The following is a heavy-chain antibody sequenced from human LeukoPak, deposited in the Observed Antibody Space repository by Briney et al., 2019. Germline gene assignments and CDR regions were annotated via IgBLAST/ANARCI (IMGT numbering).Heavy chain of an antibody. Sequence: GGSLRLSCAASGFTFSSYGMHWVRQAPGKGLEWVAFIRYDGSNKYYADSVKGRFTISRDNSKNTLYLQMNSLRAEDTAVYYCAKDPLRVGSQIAAAGTWWFDPWGQGTLVTVSS. CDR2: IRYDGSNK. J-gene: IGHJ5*02. CDR1: GFTFSSYG. V-gene: IGHV3-30*02. D-gene: IGHD6-13*01. CDR3: AKDPLRVGSQIAAAGTWWFDP.